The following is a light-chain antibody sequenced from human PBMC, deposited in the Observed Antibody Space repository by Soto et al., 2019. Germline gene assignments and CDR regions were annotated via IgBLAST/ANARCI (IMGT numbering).Light chain of an antibody. Sequence: DVVLTQAPLSLSVTPGQPASMSCKSSQSLLYGDGKTYLYWYLQRPGQPPQLLIHDGSNRFLGVPDRFSGSGSETDFTLKISRVEAEDVGVYYCMQRTHVPITFGQGTRLEIK. V-gene: IGKV2D-29*01. CDR1: QSLLYGDGKTY. J-gene: IGKJ5*01. CDR2: DGS. CDR3: MQRTHVPIT.